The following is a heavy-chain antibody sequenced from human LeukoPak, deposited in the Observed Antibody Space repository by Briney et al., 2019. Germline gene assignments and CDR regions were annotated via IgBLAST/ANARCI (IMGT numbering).Heavy chain of an antibody. J-gene: IGHJ2*01. CDR1: GGSISSYY. CDR3: ARESFRGIAARPDWYFDL. V-gene: IGHV4-4*07. D-gene: IGHD6-6*01. CDR2: IYSSGGT. Sequence: SETLSLTCTVSGGSISSYYWSWIRQPAGKGLEWIGRIYSSGGTNYNPSLKSRLTMSVDTSKNQFSLKLSSVTAADTAVYYCARESFRGIAARPDWYFDLWGRGTLVTVSS.